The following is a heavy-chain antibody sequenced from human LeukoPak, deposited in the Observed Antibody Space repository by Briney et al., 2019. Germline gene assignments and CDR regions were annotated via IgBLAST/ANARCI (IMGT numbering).Heavy chain of an antibody. V-gene: IGHV4-59*01. J-gene: IGHJ4*02. D-gene: IGHD1-14*01. CDR2: IYYSGST. CDR1: GGSISSYY. Sequence: SETLSLTCTVSGGSISSYYWSWLRQPPGKGLEWIGYIYYSGSTNYNPSLKSRVTISVDTSKNQFSLKLSSVTAADTAVYYCARGAPPHFDYWGQGTLVTVSS. CDR3: ARGAPPHFDY.